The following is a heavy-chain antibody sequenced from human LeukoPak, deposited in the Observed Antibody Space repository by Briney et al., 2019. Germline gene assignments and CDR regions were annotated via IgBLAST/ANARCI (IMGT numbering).Heavy chain of an antibody. CDR2: ISSSTNYI. CDR3: ARGVGGYCSGGSCYGGWFDY. V-gene: IGHV3-21*01. Sequence: GGSLRLSCAASGFTFSSYSMNWVRQAPGKGLEWVSSISSSTNYIYYADSVKGRFTISRDNAKNSLYLQMNSLRAEDTAVYYCARGVGGYCSGGSCYGGWFDYWGQGTLVTVSS. D-gene: IGHD2-15*01. CDR1: GFTFSSYS. J-gene: IGHJ4*02.